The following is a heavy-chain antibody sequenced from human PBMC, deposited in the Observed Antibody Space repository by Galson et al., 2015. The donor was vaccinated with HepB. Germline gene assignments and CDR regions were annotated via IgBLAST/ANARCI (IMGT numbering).Heavy chain of an antibody. V-gene: IGHV3-23*01. CDR3: ATQASGSRWYNWYFDL. J-gene: IGHJ2*01. D-gene: IGHD6-13*01. CDR2: ISGSGGST. CDR1: GFTFSSYS. Sequence: SLRLSCAASGFTFSSYSMNWVRQAPGKGLEWVSAISGSGGSTYYADSVKGRFTISRDNSKNTLHLQMNSLRAEDTAVYYCATQASGSRWYNWYFDLWGRGTLVTVSS.